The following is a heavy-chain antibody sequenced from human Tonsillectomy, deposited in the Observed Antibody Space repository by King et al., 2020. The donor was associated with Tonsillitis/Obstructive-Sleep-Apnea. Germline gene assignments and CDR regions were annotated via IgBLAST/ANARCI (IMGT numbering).Heavy chain of an antibody. Sequence: VQLVESGGGLVQPGGSLRLSCSASGFTFSSYAMHWVRQAPGKGLEYVSAISSNGGSTYYADSVKGRFTISRDNSKNTLYLQMSSLRAEDTAVYYCVKAPGGEVYYYCGLDVWGQGTTVTVSS. CDR2: ISSNGGST. J-gene: IGHJ6*02. CDR3: VKAPGGEVYYYCGLDV. D-gene: IGHD2-21*01. CDR1: GFTFSSYA. V-gene: IGHV3-64D*06.